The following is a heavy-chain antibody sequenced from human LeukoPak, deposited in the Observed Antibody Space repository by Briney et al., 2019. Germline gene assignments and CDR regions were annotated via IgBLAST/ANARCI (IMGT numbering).Heavy chain of an antibody. Sequence: GGSLRLSCAASGFTFSSYSMNWVRQAPGKGLEWVSSISSSSSYIYYADSVKGRFTISRDNAKNSLYLQMNSLRVEDTAVYYCARDASLTVTTRFANTYYFDYWGQGTLVTVSS. J-gene: IGHJ4*02. CDR2: ISSSSSYI. CDR1: GFTFSSYS. V-gene: IGHV3-21*01. D-gene: IGHD4-11*01. CDR3: ARDASLTVTTRFANTYYFDY.